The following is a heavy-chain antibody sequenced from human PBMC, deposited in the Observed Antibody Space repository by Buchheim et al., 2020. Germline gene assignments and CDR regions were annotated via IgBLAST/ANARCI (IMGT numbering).Heavy chain of an antibody. J-gene: IGHJ4*02. CDR3: AREYSSSWFSPYYFDY. D-gene: IGHD6-13*01. CDR2: ISSSGSTI. V-gene: IGHV3-48*03. CDR1: GFTFSSYE. Sequence: EVQLVESGGGLVQPGGSLRLSCAASGFTFSSYEMNWVRQAPGKGLEWVSYISSSGSTIYYADSVKGRFTISRDNAKNSLYLQMNSLRAEDTAVYYCAREYSSSWFSPYYFDYWGQGTL.